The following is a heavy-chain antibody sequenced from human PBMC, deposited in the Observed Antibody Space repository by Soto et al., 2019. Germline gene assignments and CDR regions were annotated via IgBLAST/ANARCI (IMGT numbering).Heavy chain of an antibody. CDR2: IKSKTDGGTT. CDR3: TTYIVVVVAATRDYAFDI. J-gene: IGHJ3*02. Sequence: GGSLRLSCAASGFTFSNAWMSWVRQAPGKGLEWVGRIKSKTDGGTTDYAAPVKGRFTISRDDSKNTLYLQMNSLKTEDTAVYYCTTYIVVVVAATRDYAFDIWGQGTMVTVSS. V-gene: IGHV3-15*01. D-gene: IGHD2-15*01. CDR1: GFTFSNAW.